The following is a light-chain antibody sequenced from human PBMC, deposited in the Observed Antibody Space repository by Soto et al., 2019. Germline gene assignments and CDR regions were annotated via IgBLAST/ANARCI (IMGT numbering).Light chain of an antibody. Sequence: DIQMTQSPSTLSSSVGDRVTITCRASQSISRGLAWYQQKPGKAPNVLIYDASTLESGVPSRFSGSGSGTEFTLTISSLQPEDFATYYCQHYSTVWALGQGTKVDMK. CDR1: QSISRG. CDR2: DAS. V-gene: IGKV1-5*01. CDR3: QHYSTVWA. J-gene: IGKJ1*01.